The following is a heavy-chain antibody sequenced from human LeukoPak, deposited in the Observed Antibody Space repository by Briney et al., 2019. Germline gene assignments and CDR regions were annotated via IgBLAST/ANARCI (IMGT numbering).Heavy chain of an antibody. CDR3: ARGGGPYYYDSSGYSTLDY. V-gene: IGHV1-69*02. J-gene: IGHJ4*02. CDR1: GGTFSSYT. Sequence: SVKVSCKASGGTFSSYTISWVRQAPGQGLEWMGRIIPILGIANYAQKFQGRVTITADKSTSTAYMELSSLRSEDTAVYYCARGGGPYYYDSSGYSTLDYWGQGTLVTASS. D-gene: IGHD3-22*01. CDR2: IIPILGIA.